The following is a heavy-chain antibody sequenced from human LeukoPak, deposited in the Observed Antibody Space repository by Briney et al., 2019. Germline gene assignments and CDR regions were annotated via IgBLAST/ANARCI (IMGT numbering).Heavy chain of an antibody. CDR1: GGSISSSSYY. Sequence: PSETLSLTCTVPGGSISSSSYYWGWIRQPPGKGLEWLGRIYYSGSTYYNPSLKSRVTISVDTSKNQFSLKLSSVTVADTAVYYCARHNDPGYSSSWRPRTIDYWGQGTLVTVSS. J-gene: IGHJ4*02. V-gene: IGHV4-39*01. D-gene: IGHD6-13*01. CDR2: IYYSGST. CDR3: ARHNDPGYSSSWRPRTIDY.